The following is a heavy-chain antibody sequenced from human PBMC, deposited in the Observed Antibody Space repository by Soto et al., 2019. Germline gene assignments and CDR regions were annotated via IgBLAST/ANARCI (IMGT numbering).Heavy chain of an antibody. J-gene: IGHJ3*02. CDR2: IWYDGGNK. D-gene: IGHD3-22*01. Sequence: QVQLVESGGGVVQPGRSLRLSCAASGFTFSSYGMHWVRQAPGKGLEWVAVIWYDGGNKYYADSVKGRFTISRDNSKNTLYLQMNSLRAEDTAVYYCARENYYDSSGYPPDAFDIWGQGTMVTVSS. V-gene: IGHV3-33*01. CDR3: ARENYYDSSGYPPDAFDI. CDR1: GFTFSSYG.